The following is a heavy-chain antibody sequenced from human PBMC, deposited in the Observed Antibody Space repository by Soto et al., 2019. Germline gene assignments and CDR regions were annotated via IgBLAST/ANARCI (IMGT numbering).Heavy chain of an antibody. Sequence: SVKVSCKASGGTFSSYAISWVRQAPGQGLEWMGGIIPIFGTANYAQKFQGRVTITADESTSTAYMELSSLRSEDTAVYYCAGGISSSDVRYYYYGMDVWGQGTTVTVSS. CDR2: IIPIFGTA. J-gene: IGHJ6*02. D-gene: IGHD6-6*01. CDR1: GGTFSSYA. V-gene: IGHV1-69*13. CDR3: AGGISSSDVRYYYYGMDV.